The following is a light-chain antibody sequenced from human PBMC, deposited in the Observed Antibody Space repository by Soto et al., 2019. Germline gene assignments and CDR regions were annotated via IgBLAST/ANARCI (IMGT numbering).Light chain of an antibody. J-gene: IGKJ1*01. CDR3: QQYETYSWT. Sequence: DIQMTQSPSTLSASFWDRFTITFRASQNINTWLAWYQQKPGKGPTLLIYRASRLESGVPSRFSGSGSGTEFALTISSLQPADFATYYCQQYETYSWTFGQGTKVDIK. V-gene: IGKV1-5*03. CDR2: RAS. CDR1: QNINTW.